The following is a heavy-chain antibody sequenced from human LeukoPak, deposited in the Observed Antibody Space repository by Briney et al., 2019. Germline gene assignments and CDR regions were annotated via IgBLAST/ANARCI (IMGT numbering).Heavy chain of an antibody. CDR2: ISFSGDNS. CDR3: AREGSIVPHQDLDS. V-gene: IGHV3-23*01. Sequence: GGSLRLSCAASGFNFRDAAMTWVRQAPGKGLEWVSLISFSGDNSYYADYVKGRFTISRDNSKNTLSLQMNSLRVEDTAIYYCAREGSIVPHQDLDSWGQGTLVTVSS. D-gene: IGHD2-8*01. J-gene: IGHJ4*02. CDR1: GFNFRDAA.